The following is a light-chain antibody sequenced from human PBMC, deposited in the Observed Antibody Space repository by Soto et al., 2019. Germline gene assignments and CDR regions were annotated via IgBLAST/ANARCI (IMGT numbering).Light chain of an antibody. Sequence: EMPVAQAAGTLSLSPGERATLSSRASQSVSSNYLAWYQQKPGQAPRLVIYGASNRATGIPDRFSGSGSGTDFTLTISRLEPEDFAVYYCQHYGSSPYTFGQGTK. V-gene: IGKV3-20*01. CDR3: QHYGSSPYT. CDR2: GAS. J-gene: IGKJ2*01. CDR1: QSVSSNY.